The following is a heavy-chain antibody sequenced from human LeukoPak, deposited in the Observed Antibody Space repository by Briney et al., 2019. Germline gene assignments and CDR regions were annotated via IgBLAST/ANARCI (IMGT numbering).Heavy chain of an antibody. V-gene: IGHV3-49*03. CDR1: GFTFGDYA. Sequence: GGSLRLSCTASGFTFGDYAMSWFRQAPGKGLEWVGFIRSKAYGGTTEYAASVKGRFTISRDDSKSIAYLQMNSLKTEDTAVYYCARVTSGSSYRPFDYWGQGTLVTVSS. CDR2: IRSKAYGGTT. CDR3: ARVTSGSSYRPFDY. J-gene: IGHJ4*02. D-gene: IGHD3-10*01.